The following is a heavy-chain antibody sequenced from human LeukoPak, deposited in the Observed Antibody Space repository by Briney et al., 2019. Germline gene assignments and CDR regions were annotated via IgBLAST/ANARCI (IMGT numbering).Heavy chain of an antibody. Sequence: GGSLRLSCADSGFTFSSYSMNWVRQAPGKGLEWVSSISSSSSYIYYADSVKGRFTISRDNAKNSLYLQMNSLRAEDTAVYYCARADYDSSGYSDYWGQGTLVTVSS. D-gene: IGHD3-22*01. CDR2: ISSSSSYI. CDR1: GFTFSSYS. CDR3: ARADYDSSGYSDY. J-gene: IGHJ4*02. V-gene: IGHV3-21*01.